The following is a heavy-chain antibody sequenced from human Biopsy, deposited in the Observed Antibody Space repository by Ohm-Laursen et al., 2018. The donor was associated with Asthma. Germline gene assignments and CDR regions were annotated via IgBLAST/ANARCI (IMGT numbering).Heavy chain of an antibody. CDR3: AKRRGYSGHDNDY. J-gene: IGHJ4*02. Sequence: SLRLSCSPSGFMFRSFGMHGVRPAPGKGLAWVAVISYAGNHKFYEDSVKGRFTISRHNSKNTLDLQITSLRTGDTAVYYCAKRRGYSGHDNDYWGQGTLVIVSS. CDR2: ISYAGNHK. CDR1: GFMFRSFG. V-gene: IGHV3-30*18. D-gene: IGHD5-12*01.